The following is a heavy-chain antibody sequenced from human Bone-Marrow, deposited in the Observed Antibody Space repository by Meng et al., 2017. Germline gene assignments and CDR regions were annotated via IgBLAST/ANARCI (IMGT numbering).Heavy chain of an antibody. J-gene: IGHJ4*02. D-gene: IGHD1-26*01. CDR2: ISAYNGNA. CDR1: VYNFSSYC. V-gene: IGHV1-18*01. Sequence: QVQRVQSGAEVKTSGAPVTVSCNAYVYNFSSYCISWVRQAPGQGLEWMVWISAYNGNANYAQKLQGRVTMTTDTSTSTAYMELRSLRSDDTAVYYCARGSGSGSYHSWGQGTLVTVSS. CDR3: ARGSGSGSYHS.